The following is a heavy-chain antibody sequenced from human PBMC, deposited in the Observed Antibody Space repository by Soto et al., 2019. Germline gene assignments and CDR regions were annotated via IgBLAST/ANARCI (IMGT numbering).Heavy chain of an antibody. CDR3: ARTIGAAYYFDF. CDR2: VYTSGST. CDR1: GDSMTKYY. D-gene: IGHD6-13*01. V-gene: IGHV4-4*07. Sequence: QVQLQESGPGLVKPSETLSLTCNVSGDSMTKYYWSWIRQPAGKGLEWIGRVYTSGSTNYNPSLKSRVTMSIDTSKNHFTLSMKSVTAADTAVYYCARTIGAAYYFDFWGQGALVTVSS. J-gene: IGHJ4*02.